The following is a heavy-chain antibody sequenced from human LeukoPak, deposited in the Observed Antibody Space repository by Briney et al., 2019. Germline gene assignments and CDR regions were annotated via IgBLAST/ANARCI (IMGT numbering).Heavy chain of an antibody. CDR3: ARNGVGSSWSEFDAFGI. D-gene: IGHD6-13*01. CDR1: GTSISSYY. CDR2: IYYSESA. J-gene: IGHJ3*02. V-gene: IGHV4-59*01. Sequence: SETLSLTCTGSGTSISSYYWSWIRQPPGEGLEGIGYIYYSESANYNPSLKGRVTLSGDTSKNQFSLKLGSATAADTAVYYCARNGVGSSWSEFDAFGIWGQGPRVPV.